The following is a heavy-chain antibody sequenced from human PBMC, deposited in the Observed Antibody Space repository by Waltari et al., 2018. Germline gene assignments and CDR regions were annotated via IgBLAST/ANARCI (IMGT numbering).Heavy chain of an antibody. CDR1: GFTFSTHA. CDR3: ARAPSYEDDYGYLDY. Sequence: VQLVESGGGWVQPGGSLRLSCAASGFTFSTHAMHWVRQAPGKGLEWVTIISYDGRKKYQADSVKDRFTISRDNAKNMLYIQMNNLKLEDTAVYYCARAPSYEDDYGYLDYWGQGVLVTVSS. CDR2: ISYDGRKK. D-gene: IGHD3-16*01. J-gene: IGHJ4*02. V-gene: IGHV3-30*14.